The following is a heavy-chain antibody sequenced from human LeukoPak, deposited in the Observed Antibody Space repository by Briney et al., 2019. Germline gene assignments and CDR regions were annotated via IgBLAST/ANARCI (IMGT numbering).Heavy chain of an antibody. V-gene: IGHV3-7*01. D-gene: IGHD3-22*01. CDR2: INEDGSDE. CDR3: ARVVLEIVVAAADAFDI. Sequence: GGSLRLSCAASEFTFSRYWMSWVRQAPGKGLEWVASINEDGSDEYYVDSVKGRFTISRDNSKNTLYLQMNSLRAEDTAVYYCARVVLEIVVAAADAFDIWGQGTMVTVSS. CDR1: EFTFSRYW. J-gene: IGHJ3*02.